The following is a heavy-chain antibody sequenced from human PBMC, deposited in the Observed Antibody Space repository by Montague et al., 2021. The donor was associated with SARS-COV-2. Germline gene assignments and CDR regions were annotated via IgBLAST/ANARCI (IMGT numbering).Heavy chain of an antibody. J-gene: IGHJ4*02. CDR3: ARRGYTGSDYFDY. CDR2: VYHSGYT. D-gene: IGHD5-12*01. Sequence: SETLSLTCSLSGFSISSAFYWAWIRQSPGKRPEWIVTVYHSGYTPYNPSLECRVTVSIVTSKNQFSLTVTSVTAADTAVYFCARRGYTGSDYFDYWGQGTLVTVSS. CDR1: GFSISSAFY. V-gene: IGHV4-38-2*01.